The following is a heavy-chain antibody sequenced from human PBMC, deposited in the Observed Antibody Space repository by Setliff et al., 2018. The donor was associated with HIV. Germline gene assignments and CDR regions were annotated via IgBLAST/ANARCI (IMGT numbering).Heavy chain of an antibody. CDR2: IFSSGST. CDR3: ARDPVITMMVGPKFYFDY. D-gene: IGHD3-22*01. J-gene: IGHJ4*02. CDR1: GGSISSGSYY. Sequence: SETLSLTCTVSGGSISSGSYYWSWIRQPAGKGLEWIGRIFSSGSTNYNPSLKSRVTMSVDTSKNQFYLRLSSVTAADTAVYYCARDPVITMMVGPKFYFDYWGQGILVTVSS. V-gene: IGHV4-61*02.